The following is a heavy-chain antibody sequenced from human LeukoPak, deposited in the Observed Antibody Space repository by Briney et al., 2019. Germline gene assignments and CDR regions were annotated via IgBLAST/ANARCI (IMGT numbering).Heavy chain of an antibody. Sequence: GASVKVSCKAFGYTFTSYYMHWVRQAPGQGLEWMGIINPSGVSTSYAKKFQGRVTMTRDTSTSTVYMELSSLRSEDTAVYYCARDTPYYYYGMDVWGQGTTVTVSS. CDR1: GYTFTSYY. CDR3: ARDTPYYYYGMDV. V-gene: IGHV1-46*01. J-gene: IGHJ6*02. CDR2: INPSGVST.